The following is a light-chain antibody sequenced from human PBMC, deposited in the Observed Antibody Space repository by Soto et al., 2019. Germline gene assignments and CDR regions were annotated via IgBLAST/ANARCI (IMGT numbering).Light chain of an antibody. V-gene: IGKV3-11*01. Sequence: EVVLTQSPATLSLSPGERATLSCRASESIGNYLAWYQQKLGQAPKLLIYDASHRAIGIPGRFSGDGSGTDLTLTISSLKPEDFAVYYCQWRSDWPPRLTFRGGTKMEIK. CDR1: ESIGNY. CDR2: DAS. CDR3: QWRSDWPPRLT. J-gene: IGKJ4*01.